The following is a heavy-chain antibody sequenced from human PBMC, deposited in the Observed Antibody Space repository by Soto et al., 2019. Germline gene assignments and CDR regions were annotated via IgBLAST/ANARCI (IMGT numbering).Heavy chain of an antibody. CDR2: ISWNGNSR. CDR3: ATGFSSSNYYIDS. V-gene: IGHV3-9*01. Sequence: PGGSLRLSCSASGFTFEDYVMHWVRQASGKGLEWVSGISWNGNSRDYAESVRSRFTVPRDNAKTSLYLQMNSLRDEDTALYYCATGFSSSNYYIDSWGLGTLVTVSS. CDR1: GFTFEDYV. J-gene: IGHJ4*02. D-gene: IGHD2-2*01.